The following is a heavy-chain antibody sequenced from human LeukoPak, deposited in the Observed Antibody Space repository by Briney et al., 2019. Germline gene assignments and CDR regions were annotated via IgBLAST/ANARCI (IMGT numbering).Heavy chain of an antibody. Sequence: PSGTLSLTCAVSGGSISSSNWWSWVRQPPGKGLEWIGEIYHSGSTNYNPSLKSRVTISVDTSKNQFSLKLSSVTAADTAVYYCARVGTNYDILTGYHIYYYYMDVWGKGTTVTVSS. CDR3: ARVGTNYDILTGYHIYYYYMDV. CDR1: GGSISSSNW. V-gene: IGHV4-4*02. D-gene: IGHD3-9*01. CDR2: IYHSGST. J-gene: IGHJ6*03.